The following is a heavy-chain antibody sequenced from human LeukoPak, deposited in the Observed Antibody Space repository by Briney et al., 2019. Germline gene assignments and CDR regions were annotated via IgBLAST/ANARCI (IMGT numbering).Heavy chain of an antibody. CDR1: GFTFSSYV. CDR2: ISYDGSNK. D-gene: IGHD3-3*01. Sequence: GGSLRLSCAASGFTFSSYVMHWVRQAPGKGLEWVAVISYDGSNKYYADSVKGRFTISRDNSKNTLYLQMNSLRAEDTAVYYCARGGQYYDFWSGYYWFDYWGQGTLVTVSS. CDR3: ARGGQYYDFWSGYYWFDY. V-gene: IGHV3-30-3*01. J-gene: IGHJ4*02.